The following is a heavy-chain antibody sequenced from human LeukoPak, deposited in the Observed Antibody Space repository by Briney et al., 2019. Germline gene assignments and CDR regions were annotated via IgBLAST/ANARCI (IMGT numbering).Heavy chain of an antibody. D-gene: IGHD3-10*01. CDR2: IIPILGIA. CDR1: GGTFTSYA. J-gene: IGHJ5*02. V-gene: IGHV1-69*04. CDR3: ARENYYGSGSYYRRPNNWLDP. Sequence: GASVKVSCKASGGTFTSYAISWVRQAPGQGLEWMDRIIPILGIADYAQTFQGRVTITADKSTSTAYMELSSLRSEDTAVYYCARENYYGSGSYYRRPNNWLDPWGQGTLVTVSS.